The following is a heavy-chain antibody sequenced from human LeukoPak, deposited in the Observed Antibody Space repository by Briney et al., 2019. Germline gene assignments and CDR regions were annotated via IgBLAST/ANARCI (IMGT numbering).Heavy chain of an antibody. CDR3: ARGRVSGSYDDAFDI. D-gene: IGHD1-26*01. CDR1: GGSISSYY. J-gene: IGHJ3*02. Sequence: SETLSLTCTVSGGSISSYYWSWIRQPPGKGLEWIGYIYYSGSTNYNPSLKSRVTISVDTSKNQFSLELSSVTAADTAVYYCARGRVSGSYDDAFDIWGQGTMVTVSS. CDR2: IYYSGST. V-gene: IGHV4-59*01.